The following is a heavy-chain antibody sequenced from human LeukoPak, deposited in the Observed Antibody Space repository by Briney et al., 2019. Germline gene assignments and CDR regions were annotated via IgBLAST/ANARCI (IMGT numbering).Heavy chain of an antibody. CDR3: ASGSISAARTYYYYCYMDV. Sequence: PGGSLRLSCAASGFTFSSYEMNWVRQAQGKGLEWVSYISSSGSTIYYADSVKGRFTISRDNAKNSLYLQMNSLRAEDTAVYYCASGSISAARTYYYYCYMDVWGKGTTVTVSS. D-gene: IGHD3-10*01. CDR2: ISSSGSTI. CDR1: GFTFSSYE. V-gene: IGHV3-48*03. J-gene: IGHJ6*03.